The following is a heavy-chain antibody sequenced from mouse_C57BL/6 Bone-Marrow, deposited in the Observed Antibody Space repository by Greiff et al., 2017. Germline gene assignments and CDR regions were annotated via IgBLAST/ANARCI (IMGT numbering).Heavy chain of an antibody. J-gene: IGHJ3*01. Sequence: QVQLQQPGAELVMPGASVKLSCKASGYTFTSYWMHWVKQRPGQGLEWIGEIDPSDSYTNYNQKFQGKSTLTVDKSSSTAYMQLSSLTSEDSAVYYCAREGTAQATGGIAYWGQGTPVTVSA. V-gene: IGHV1-69*01. D-gene: IGHD3-2*02. CDR3: AREGTAQATGGIAY. CDR2: IDPSDSYT. CDR1: GYTFTSYW.